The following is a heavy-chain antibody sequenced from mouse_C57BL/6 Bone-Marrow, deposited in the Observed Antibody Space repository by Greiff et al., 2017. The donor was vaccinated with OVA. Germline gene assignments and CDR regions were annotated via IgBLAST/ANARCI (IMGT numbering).Heavy chain of an antibody. CDR1: GYTFTSYW. J-gene: IGHJ2*01. D-gene: IGHD1-1*01. V-gene: IGHV1-69*01. CDR3: ARKGYYGSSSLYFDY. Sequence: QVQLQQPGAELVMPGASVKLSCKASGYTFTSYWMHWVKQRPGQGLEWIGEIDPSDSYTNYNQKFKGKSTLTVDKSSSTVYMQLSSLTSEDSAVYYCARKGYYGSSSLYFDYWGQGTTLTVSS. CDR2: IDPSDSYT.